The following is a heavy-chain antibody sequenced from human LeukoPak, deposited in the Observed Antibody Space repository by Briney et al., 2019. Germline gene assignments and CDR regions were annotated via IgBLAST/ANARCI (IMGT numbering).Heavy chain of an antibody. CDR1: GFTFSDYY. J-gene: IGHJ6*03. CDR3: ARPLKGVANIYYYYYMDV. D-gene: IGHD3-3*01. Sequence: KAGGSLRLSCAASGFTFSDYYMSWIRQAPGKGLEWVSYISSSGSTIYYADSVKGRFTISRDNAKNSLYLQVNSLRAEDTAVSSCARPLKGVANIYYYYYMDVWGKGTTVTVSS. V-gene: IGHV3-11*04. CDR2: ISSSGSTI.